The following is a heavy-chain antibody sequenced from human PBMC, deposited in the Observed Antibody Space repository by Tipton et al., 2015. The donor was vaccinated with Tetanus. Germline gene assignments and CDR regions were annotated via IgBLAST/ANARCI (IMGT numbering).Heavy chain of an antibody. Sequence: QLVQSGAEVKKPGESLKIQCKGFGYRFSTYWIAWVRQKPGKGLERMAVISDDGNHKYYADSEKGRFTISRDNAANSMYVQMNSLRVEEAAVYYCARGSSDKGAKNWLDPWGQGTLVSVSS. CDR2: ISDDGNHK. CDR1: GYRFSTYW. D-gene: IGHD6-19*01. CDR3: ARGSSDKGAKNWLDP. V-gene: IGHV3-30*19. J-gene: IGHJ5*02.